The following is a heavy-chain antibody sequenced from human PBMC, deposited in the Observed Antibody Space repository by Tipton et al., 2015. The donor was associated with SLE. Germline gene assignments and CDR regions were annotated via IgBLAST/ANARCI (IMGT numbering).Heavy chain of an antibody. Sequence: TLSLTCTVSGGSISTYYWSWIRQPPKQGLEWIGWIYHTGSTDYNPSLKSRVTISVDTSKNQFSLRLSSVTAADTAVYYCARAEGSWDAFDIWGQGTTVTVSS. CDR2: IYHTGST. J-gene: IGHJ3*02. D-gene: IGHD2-15*01. V-gene: IGHV4-59*01. CDR3: ARAEGSWDAFDI. CDR1: GGSISTYY.